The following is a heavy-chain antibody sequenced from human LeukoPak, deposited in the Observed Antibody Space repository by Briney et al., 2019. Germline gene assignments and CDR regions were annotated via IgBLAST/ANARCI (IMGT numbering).Heavy chain of an antibody. Sequence: SQTLSLTCAISGDSVSSNSAAWNWIRQSPSRGLVWLGRTYYRCKWYNDYAVSVKSRITINPDTSKKQFSLQLSSVTPDDTVGYYCGRDPYFDWLGGGGGTFDYWGQGTLVTVSS. V-gene: IGHV6-1*01. D-gene: IGHD3-9*01. J-gene: IGHJ4*02. CDR2: TYYRCKWYN. CDR1: GDSVSSNSAA. CDR3: GRDPYFDWLGGGGGTFDY.